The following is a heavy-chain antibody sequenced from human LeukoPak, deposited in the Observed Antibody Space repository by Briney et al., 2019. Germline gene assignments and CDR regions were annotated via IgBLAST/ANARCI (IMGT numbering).Heavy chain of an antibody. D-gene: IGHD3-22*01. Sequence: PSETLSLTCTVSGGSISNHYWSWIRQPPGKGLEWIGYIYYSGSTNYNPSLKSRVTISVDTSKNQFSLKLSSVTAADTAVYYCASSGYPEDAFDIWGQGTMVTVSS. J-gene: IGHJ3*02. CDR2: IYYSGST. V-gene: IGHV4-59*11. CDR1: GGSISNHY. CDR3: ASSGYPEDAFDI.